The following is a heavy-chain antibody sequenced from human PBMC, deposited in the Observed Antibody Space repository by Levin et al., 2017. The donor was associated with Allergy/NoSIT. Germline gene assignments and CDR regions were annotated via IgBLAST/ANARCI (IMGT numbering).Heavy chain of an antibody. CDR2: VSRSSSYM. J-gene: IGHJ4*02. CDR3: AGGASSGWSIPQIDY. D-gene: IGHD6-19*01. V-gene: IGHV3-21*01. Sequence: GESLKISCAASGFTFSSYSMNWVRQAPGKGLEWVSSVSRSSSYMFYADSVKGRFTISRDNAKNSLYLQMNSLRAEDTAVYYCAGGASSGWSIPQIDYWGQGTLVTVSS. CDR1: GFTFSSYS.